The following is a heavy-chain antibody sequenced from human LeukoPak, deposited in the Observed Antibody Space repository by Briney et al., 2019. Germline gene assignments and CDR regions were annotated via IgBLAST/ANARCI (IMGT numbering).Heavy chain of an antibody. CDR3: AREGYCSGGSCYFIDY. Sequence: ASVKVSCKASGYTFTGYYMHWVRQAPGQGLEWMGRINPNSGGTNYAQKFQGRVTMTRDTSISTAYMELSRLRSDDTAVYYCAREGYCSGGSCYFIDYWGQGTLVTVSS. CDR1: GYTFTGYY. J-gene: IGHJ4*02. CDR2: INPNSGGT. D-gene: IGHD2-15*01. V-gene: IGHV1-2*06.